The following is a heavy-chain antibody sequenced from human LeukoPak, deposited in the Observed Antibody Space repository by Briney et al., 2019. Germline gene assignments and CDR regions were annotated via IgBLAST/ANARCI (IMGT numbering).Heavy chain of an antibody. CDR2: MYYSGST. J-gene: IGHJ4*02. CDR1: GGSISSSSYY. D-gene: IGHD3-16*02. CDR3: ARQYYDYVWGTYPCYFDY. Sequence: SETLSLTCSVSGGSISSSSYYWGWSRQPPGKGLEWLGSMYYSGSTYNNPSLKSRVTISVDTSKNQFYLKLRSVTAADTAVYYCARQYYDYVWGTYPCYFDYWGQGTLVTVYS. V-gene: IGHV4-39*01.